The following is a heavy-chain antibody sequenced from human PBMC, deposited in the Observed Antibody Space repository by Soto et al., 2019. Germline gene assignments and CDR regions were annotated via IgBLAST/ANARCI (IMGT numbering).Heavy chain of an antibody. V-gene: IGHV4-59*01. Sequence: PSETLGLTCTVSGGSISSYYWSWIRQPPGKGLEWIGYIYCSGTTNYNPSLKSRVTISVDTSKNQFSLKLSSVTPADTAVYYCARGRSWFDPWGQGTLVTVSS. CDR3: ARGRSWFDP. CDR1: GGSISSYY. J-gene: IGHJ5*02. CDR2: IYCSGTT.